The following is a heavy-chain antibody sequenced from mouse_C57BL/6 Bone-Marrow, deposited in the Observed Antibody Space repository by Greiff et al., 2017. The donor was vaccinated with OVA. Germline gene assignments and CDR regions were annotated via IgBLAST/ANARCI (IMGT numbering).Heavy chain of an antibody. CDR2: IDPSDSYT. V-gene: IGHV1-69*01. D-gene: IGHD2-2*01. CDR1: GYTFTSYW. Sequence: QVQLQQSGAELVMPGASVKLSCKASGYTFTSYWMHWVKQRPGQGLEWIGEIDPSDSYTNYNQKFKGKSTLTVDTSSSTAYMQLSSLTSEDSAVYYCARGLYYGYDYCDYWGQGTTLTVSS. J-gene: IGHJ2*01. CDR3: ARGLYYGYDYCDY.